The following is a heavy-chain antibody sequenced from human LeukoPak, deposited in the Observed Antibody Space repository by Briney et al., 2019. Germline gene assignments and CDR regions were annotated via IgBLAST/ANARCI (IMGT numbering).Heavy chain of an antibody. J-gene: IGHJ4*02. CDR2: ISGYNGNT. Sequence: ASVKVSCKASGYTFTNYGINWVRQAPGQGLEWMGWISGYNGNTNYAQKLQGRVTMTTDTSTSTAYMEPRSLRSEDTAVYYCATDLLRIVGATLLDYWGQGTLVTVSS. CDR3: ATDLLRIVGATLLDY. CDR1: GYTFTNYG. V-gene: IGHV1-18*01. D-gene: IGHD1-26*01.